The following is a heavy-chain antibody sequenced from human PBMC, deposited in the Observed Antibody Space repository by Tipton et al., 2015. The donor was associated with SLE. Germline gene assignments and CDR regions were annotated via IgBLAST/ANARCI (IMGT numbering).Heavy chain of an antibody. Sequence: TLSLTCTVSGDSITRSNNYWGWIRQPPRKGLEWIGSVSYTGSTFYNPSLKSPVSISVDTSKNQFSLNLSSVTAADTAVYYCASHYDILTGYFDFWGQGTLVTVSS. D-gene: IGHD3-9*01. CDR1: GDSITRSNNY. J-gene: IGHJ4*02. V-gene: IGHV4-39*01. CDR2: VSYTGST. CDR3: ASHYDILTGYFDF.